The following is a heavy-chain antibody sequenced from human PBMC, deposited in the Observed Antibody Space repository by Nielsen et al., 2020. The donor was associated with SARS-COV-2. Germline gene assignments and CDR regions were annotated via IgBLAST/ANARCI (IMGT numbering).Heavy chain of an antibody. V-gene: IGHV3-21*01. J-gene: IGHJ6*03. CDR2: ISSSSSYI. D-gene: IGHD2-15*01. CDR3: AMTRGGYYMDV. Sequence: GGSLRLSCAASGFTFSSYSMNWVRQAPGKGLEWVSSISSSSSYIYYADSVKGRFTIPRDNAKNTPYLQMNSLRAEDTAVYYCAMTRGGYYMDVWGKGTTVTVSS. CDR1: GFTFSSYS.